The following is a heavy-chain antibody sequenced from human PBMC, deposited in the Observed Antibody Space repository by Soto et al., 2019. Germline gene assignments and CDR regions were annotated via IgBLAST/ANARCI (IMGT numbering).Heavy chain of an antibody. V-gene: IGHV1-2*02. J-gene: IGHJ5*02. CDR1: GFSFTGYY. Sequence: ASVKISCKASGFSFTGYYIHWLRQAPGQGLEWMGWINAHSGGTEYAQKFQGRVTLTRDTSISTAYMTLSSLRSDDTAIYYCAKDLTRQLAYWLDPWGQGTQVTVSS. CDR2: INAHSGGT. CDR3: AKDLTRQLAYWLDP. D-gene: IGHD6-6*01.